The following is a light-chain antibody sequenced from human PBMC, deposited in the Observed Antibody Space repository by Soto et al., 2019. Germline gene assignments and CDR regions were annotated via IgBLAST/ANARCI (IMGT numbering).Light chain of an antibody. V-gene: IGKV2-28*01. Sequence: EIVMTQSPLTLPVTPGEPASISCRSSQSLLYNNTYNYLDWYVQKPGQSPQLLIYFGSNRAPGVPDRFSGSGSGTDFTLKINRVEAEDVGTYYCMQALQSLTFGQGTDGRL. CDR1: QSLLYNNTYNY. J-gene: IGKJ5*01. CDR2: FGS. CDR3: MQALQSLT.